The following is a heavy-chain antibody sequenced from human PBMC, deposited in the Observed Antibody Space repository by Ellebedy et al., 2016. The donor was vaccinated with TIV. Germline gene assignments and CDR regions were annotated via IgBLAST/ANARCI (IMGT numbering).Heavy chain of an antibody. Sequence: MPSETLSLTCTVSGDSIIGHYWSWIRQSPGKGLEWIGYIYYSGNTNYNPSLKSRVTMSVDTSKNQFSLKVSSVTAADTAIYYCARGGASSKYFDFWGQGTLVTVSS. CDR1: GDSIIGHY. V-gene: IGHV4-59*11. CDR2: IYYSGNT. CDR3: ARGGASSKYFDF. J-gene: IGHJ4*02.